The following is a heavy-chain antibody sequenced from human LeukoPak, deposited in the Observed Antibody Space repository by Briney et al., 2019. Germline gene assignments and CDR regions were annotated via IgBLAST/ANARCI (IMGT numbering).Heavy chain of an antibody. CDR2: ISSSSSTI. V-gene: IGHV3-48*01. CDR3: ARAGYRFAFDI. CDR1: GFTFSSYS. Sequence: PGGSLRLSCAASGFTFSSYSMNWVRQAPGKGLEWVSYISSSSSTIYYADSVKGRFTISRDNSKSTLYLQMNSLRAEDTAVYYCARAGYRFAFDIWGQGTMVTVSS. D-gene: IGHD1-1*01. J-gene: IGHJ3*02.